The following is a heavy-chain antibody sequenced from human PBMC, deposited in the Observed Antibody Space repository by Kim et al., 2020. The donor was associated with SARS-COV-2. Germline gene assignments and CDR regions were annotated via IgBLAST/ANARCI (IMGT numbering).Heavy chain of an antibody. V-gene: IGHV3-33*02. CDR3: VRAVEWDLLHSLGY. CDR2: IDYDGGNQ. J-gene: IGHJ4*02. D-gene: IGHD1-26*01. Sequence: GGSLRLSCTDIGFSFTNYGMHWVRQAPGKGLEWVAIIDYDGGNQNFAESVKGRFTISRDDSTNTVFLQMNSLRAEDTAVYFCVRAVEWDLLHSLGYWGQGNLVTVSS. CDR1: GFSFTNYG.